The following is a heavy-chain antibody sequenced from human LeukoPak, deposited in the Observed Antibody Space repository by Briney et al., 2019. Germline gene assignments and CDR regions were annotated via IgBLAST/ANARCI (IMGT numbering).Heavy chain of an antibody. V-gene: IGHV3-7*01. J-gene: IGHJ6*02. D-gene: IGHD6-13*01. Sequence: PGGSLRLSCAASGFTFSSYWMSWVRQAPGKGLEWVANIKQDGSEKYYVDSVKGRFTISRDNAKNSLYLQMNSLRAEGTAVYYCARIHYSSSWYNPYYYYGMDVWGQGTTVTVSS. CDR2: IKQDGSEK. CDR1: GFTFSSYW. CDR3: ARIHYSSSWYNPYYYYGMDV.